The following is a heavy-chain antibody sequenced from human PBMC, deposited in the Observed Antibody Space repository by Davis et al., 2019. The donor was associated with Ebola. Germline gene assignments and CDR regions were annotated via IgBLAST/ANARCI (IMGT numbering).Heavy chain of an antibody. J-gene: IGHJ4*02. CDR2: INPDTGGT. D-gene: IGHD3-10*01. V-gene: IGHV1-46*01. CDR1: GYPFSSFY. CDR3: ARVRGGNYFDY. Sequence: ASVKVSCKASGYPFSSFYVHWVRQAPGQGLEWVGIINPDTGGTIYAQRFEGRVTMTSDTSTTTVYLELNSLRSEDTAVYYCARVRGGNYFDYWGQGTLVTISS.